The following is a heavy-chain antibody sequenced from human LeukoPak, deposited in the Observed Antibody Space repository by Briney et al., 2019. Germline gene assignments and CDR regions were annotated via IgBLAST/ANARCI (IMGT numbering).Heavy chain of an antibody. Sequence: GGSLRLSCAASGFTFSSYAMSWVRQAPGKGLEWVSAISGSGGSTYYADSVKGRFTISRDNAKNSLYLQTNSLRAEDTAVYYCAREAGTQNKGSDYWGQGTLVTVSS. V-gene: IGHV3-23*01. CDR2: ISGSGGST. CDR1: GFTFSSYA. D-gene: IGHD1-7*01. J-gene: IGHJ4*02. CDR3: AREAGTQNKGSDY.